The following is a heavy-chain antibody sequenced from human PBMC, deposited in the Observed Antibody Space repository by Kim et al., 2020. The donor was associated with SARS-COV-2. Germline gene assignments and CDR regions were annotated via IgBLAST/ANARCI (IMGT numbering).Heavy chain of an antibody. CDR1: GYTFTGYY. Sequence: ASVKVSCKASGYTFTGYYMHWVRQAPGQGLEWMGRINPNSGGTNYAQKFQGRVTMTRDTSISTAYMELSRLRSDDTVVYYCARGASSSWYPVEGDYYYYYGMDVWGQGTTVTVSS. D-gene: IGHD6-13*01. V-gene: IGHV1-2*05. J-gene: IGHJ6*02. CDR2: INPNSGGT. CDR3: ARGASSSWYPVEGDYYYYYGMDV.